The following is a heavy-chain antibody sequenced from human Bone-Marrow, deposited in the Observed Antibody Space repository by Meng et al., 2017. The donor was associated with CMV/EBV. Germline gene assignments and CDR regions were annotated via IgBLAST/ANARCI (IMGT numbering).Heavy chain of an antibody. V-gene: IGHV3-30*04. Sequence: GESLKISCAVSGFTFRNYAMHWVRQAPGKGLEWVAVISYDGKNQNYADSVKGRFTISRDNSKNTLYLQMNSLRTEDTAVYYCARDRGRYWSSLSCHNGFDPWGQGTLVTVSS. J-gene: IGHJ5*02. CDR2: ISYDGKNQ. CDR1: GFTFRNYA. CDR3: ARDRGRYWSSLSCHNGFDP. D-gene: IGHD2-2*02.